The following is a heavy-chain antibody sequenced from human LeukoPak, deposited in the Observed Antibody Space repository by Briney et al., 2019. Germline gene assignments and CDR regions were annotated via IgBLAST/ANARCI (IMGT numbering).Heavy chain of an antibody. V-gene: IGHV4-31*03. Sequence: PSQTLSLTCTVSGGSISSGGYYWSWIRQHPGKGLEWIGYIYYSGSTYYNPSLKSRVTISVDTSKNQFSLKLSSVTAADTAVYYCASLVRWDGPASEAFDIWGQGTMVTVSS. D-gene: IGHD1-26*01. J-gene: IGHJ3*02. CDR1: GGSISSGGYY. CDR2: IYYSGST. CDR3: ASLVRWDGPASEAFDI.